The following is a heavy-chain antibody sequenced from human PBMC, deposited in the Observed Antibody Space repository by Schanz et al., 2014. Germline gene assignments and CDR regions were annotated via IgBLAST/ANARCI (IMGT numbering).Heavy chain of an antibody. J-gene: IGHJ4*02. CDR1: GFTFHTYD. Sequence: VHLEESGGGVVQPGRSLRLSCAASGFTFHTYDMHWVRQAPGKGLEWVAQISHDGHRDFYADSVKGRFTVSRDNSKNTLYLQMNSLRADDTAVYYCAKHVRSLTGNDYWGQGTLVTVSS. CDR3: AKHVRSLTGNDY. CDR2: ISHDGHRD. D-gene: IGHD3-9*01. V-gene: IGHV3-30-3*02.